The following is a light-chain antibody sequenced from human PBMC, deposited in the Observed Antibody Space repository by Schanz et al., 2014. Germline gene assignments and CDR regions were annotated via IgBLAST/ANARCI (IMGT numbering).Light chain of an antibody. J-gene: IGKJ2*01. Sequence: EIVMTQSPATLSVSPGDRATLSCRASQSVSSNLAWYQQKPGQAPRLLIYGASSRATGIPDRFSGSGSGTDFTLTISRLEPEDFAVYYCQQYGSSPRTFGQGTKLEIK. CDR2: GAS. V-gene: IGKV3-20*01. CDR3: QQYGSSPRT. CDR1: QSVSSN.